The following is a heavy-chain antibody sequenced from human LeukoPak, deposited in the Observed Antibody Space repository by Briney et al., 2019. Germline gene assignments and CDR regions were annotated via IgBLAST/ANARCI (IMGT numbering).Heavy chain of an antibody. CDR2: INHSGST. Sequence: SETLSLACAVYGGSFSGYYWSWVRQPPGKGLEWIGEINHSGSTNYNPSLKSRVTISVDTSKNQFSLKLSSVTAADTAVYYCARVHDYGDYDPPRDTWGQGTMDTVSS. D-gene: IGHD4-17*01. V-gene: IGHV4-34*01. CDR1: GGSFSGYY. J-gene: IGHJ3*02. CDR3: ARVHDYGDYDPPRDT.